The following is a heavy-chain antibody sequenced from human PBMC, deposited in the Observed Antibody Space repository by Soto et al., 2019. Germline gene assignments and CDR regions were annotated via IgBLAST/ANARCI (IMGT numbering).Heavy chain of an antibody. CDR3: PRSPRSSPYFDY. J-gene: IGHJ4*02. CDR2: IYPGDSET. Sequence: GESLKISCQCSGYTFSNFWIAWVRQLPGKGLEYMGIIYPGDSETRYSPSFHGKVTISADRSIGTAYLQWSSLEASDSAFYFCPRSPRSSPYFDYWGQGALVTVS. D-gene: IGHD6-13*01. CDR1: GYTFSNFW. V-gene: IGHV5-51*01.